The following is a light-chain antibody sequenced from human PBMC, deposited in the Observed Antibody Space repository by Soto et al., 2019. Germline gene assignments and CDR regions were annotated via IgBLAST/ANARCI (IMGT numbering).Light chain of an antibody. V-gene: IGLV2-14*03. CDR1: SSDIGAYNF. CDR2: DVN. J-gene: IGLJ2*01. CDR3: SSCTTSTTMI. Sequence: QSVLTQPASVSGSPGQSITISCTGTSSDIGAYNFVSWYQQHPGKAPKLMLYDVNMRPSGVSNRFSGSKSGNTASLTISGLQAEDEADYYCSSCTTSTTMIFGGGTKVTVL.